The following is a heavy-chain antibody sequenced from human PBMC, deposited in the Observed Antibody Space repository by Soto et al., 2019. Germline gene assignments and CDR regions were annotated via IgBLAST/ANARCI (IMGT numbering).Heavy chain of an antibody. V-gene: IGHV1-8*01. Sequence: QVQLVQSGAEVKKPGASVKVSCKASGYTFTSYDINWVRQATGQGLEWMGWMNPNSGNTGYAQKFQGRVTMTRNTSKSTAYMELSSLRSEDTAVYYCAKVTPILRFWTYYYYGMDVWGQGTTVTVSS. CDR2: MNPNSGNT. D-gene: IGHD3-3*01. CDR1: GYTFTSYD. CDR3: AKVTPILRFWTYYYYGMDV. J-gene: IGHJ6*02.